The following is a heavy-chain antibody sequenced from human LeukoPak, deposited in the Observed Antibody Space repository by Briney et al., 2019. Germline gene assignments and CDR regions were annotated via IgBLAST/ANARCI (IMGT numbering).Heavy chain of an antibody. CDR1: GFTFSDYW. CDR3: ARKGLVGGYGVGHDY. CDR2: INKYGTKT. J-gene: IGHJ4*02. V-gene: IGHV3-74*01. Sequence: GGSLRLSCAASGFTFSDYWMHWVRLAPGKGLEWVSRINKYGTKTAYADSVKGRFSISRDNAKNTVFLQMRRLSAEESVVYYGARKGLVGGYGVGHDYWGQGVLVTVSS. D-gene: IGHD3-22*01.